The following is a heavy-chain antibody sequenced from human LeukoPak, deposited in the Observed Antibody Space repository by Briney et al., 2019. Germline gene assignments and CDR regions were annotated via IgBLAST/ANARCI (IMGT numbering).Heavy chain of an antibody. D-gene: IGHD7-27*01. CDR2: IYYSGST. CDR3: ARLPLTGPRDGMDV. V-gene: IGHV4-59*01. J-gene: IGHJ6*02. Sequence: PSETLSLTCTVSGGSISSYYWSWIRQPPGKGLEWIGYIYYSGSTNYNPSLKSRVTISVDTSKNQFSLKLSSVTAADTAVYYCARLPLTGPRDGMDVWGQGTTVTVSS. CDR1: GGSISSYY.